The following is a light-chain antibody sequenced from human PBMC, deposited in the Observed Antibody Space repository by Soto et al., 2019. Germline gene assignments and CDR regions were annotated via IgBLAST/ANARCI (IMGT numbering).Light chain of an antibody. CDR3: QQANSLPRT. CDR2: AAS. J-gene: IGKJ1*01. Sequence: DIQMTQSPSSVSASVGDRVTITCRASQGISRWLAWYQQKPGKAPKVLISAASTLQSGVPARFRGSGSGTDFSLTISGLQPEDVATYYCQQANSLPRTFGQGTKVEIK. CDR1: QGISRW. V-gene: IGKV1-12*01.